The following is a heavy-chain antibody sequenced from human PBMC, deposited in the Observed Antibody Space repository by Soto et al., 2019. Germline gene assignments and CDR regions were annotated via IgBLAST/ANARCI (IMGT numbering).Heavy chain of an antibody. V-gene: IGHV4-34*01. CDR1: GGSFSGHS. D-gene: IGHD3-22*01. CDR2: INHSGRV. J-gene: IGHJ5*01. CDR3: STRAYDTNGYYRFDP. Sequence: SETLSLTCAVYGGSFSGHSWTWIRQSPGKGLEWIGDINHSGRVNYSPSLKSRVTISLDTSKNQFSLTLSAVTAADTALYYCSTRAYDTNGYYRFDPWGQGTLVTVSS.